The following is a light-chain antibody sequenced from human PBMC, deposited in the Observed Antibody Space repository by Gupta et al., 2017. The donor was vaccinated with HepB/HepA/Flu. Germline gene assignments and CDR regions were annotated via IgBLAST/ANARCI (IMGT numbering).Light chain of an antibody. CDR1: QTISDY. V-gene: IGKV1-39*01. CDR3: QQSYNLPIT. Sequence: DIQMTQSPSSLSASVGDRVTITCRASQTISDYVSWYAHKVGQAPKLLVYAASNLESGVPSRFSGGGSGTYFTLTISSLQPEDFATYYCQQSYNLPITFGQGTRLEI. J-gene: IGKJ5*01. CDR2: AAS.